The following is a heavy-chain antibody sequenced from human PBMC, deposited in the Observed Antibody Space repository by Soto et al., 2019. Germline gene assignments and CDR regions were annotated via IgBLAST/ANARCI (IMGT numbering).Heavy chain of an antibody. CDR3: ARDIAVAGIFDY. D-gene: IGHD6-19*01. J-gene: IGHJ4*02. Sequence: SATLSITCTVSGGSVSSGSYYWSWIRQPPGKGLEWIGYIYYSGSTNYNPSLKSRVTISVDTSKNQFSLKLSSVTAADTAVYYCARDIAVAGIFDYWGQGTLVTVSS. V-gene: IGHV4-61*01. CDR1: GGSVSSGSYY. CDR2: IYYSGST.